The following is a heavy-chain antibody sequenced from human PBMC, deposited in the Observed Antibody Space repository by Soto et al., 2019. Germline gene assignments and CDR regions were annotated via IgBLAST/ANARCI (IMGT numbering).Heavy chain of an antibody. CDR1: GGSISSGDYY. Sequence: SETLSLTCTVSGGSISSGDYYWSWIRQPPGKGLEWIGYIYYSGSTYYNPSLKSRVTISVDTSKNQFSLKLSSVTAADTAVYYCARVGGLSGPHGMHVCGQGATVT. V-gene: IGHV4-30-4*01. J-gene: IGHJ6*02. CDR2: IYYSGST. D-gene: IGHD3-16*01. CDR3: ARVGGLSGPHGMHV.